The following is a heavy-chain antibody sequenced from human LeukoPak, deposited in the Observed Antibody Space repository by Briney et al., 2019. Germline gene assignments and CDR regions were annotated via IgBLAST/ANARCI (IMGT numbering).Heavy chain of an antibody. CDR2: IYYSGST. Sequence: SETLSLTCTVSGGSISSYYWSWIRQPAGKGLEWIGYIYYSGSTNYNPSLKSRVTISVDTSKNQFSLKLSSVTAADTAVYYCARGVETVWGSYRLDYWGQGTLVTVSS. J-gene: IGHJ4*02. CDR1: GGSISSYY. CDR3: ARGVETVWGSYRLDY. V-gene: IGHV4-59*01. D-gene: IGHD3-16*02.